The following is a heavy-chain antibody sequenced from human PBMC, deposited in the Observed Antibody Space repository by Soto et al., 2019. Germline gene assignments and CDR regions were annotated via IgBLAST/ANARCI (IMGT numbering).Heavy chain of an antibody. CDR3: TTDRLPHYDFWSGYYTRLEGYYYYYMDV. J-gene: IGHJ6*03. D-gene: IGHD3-3*01. CDR1: GFTFSNAW. Sequence: PGGSLRLSCAASGFTFSNAWMSWVRQAPGKGLEWVGRIKSKTDGGTTDYAAPVKGRFTISRDDSKNTLYLQMNSLKTEDTAVYYCTTDRLPHYDFWSGYYTRLEGYYYYYMDVWGKGTTVTVSS. V-gene: IGHV3-15*01. CDR2: IKSKTDGGTT.